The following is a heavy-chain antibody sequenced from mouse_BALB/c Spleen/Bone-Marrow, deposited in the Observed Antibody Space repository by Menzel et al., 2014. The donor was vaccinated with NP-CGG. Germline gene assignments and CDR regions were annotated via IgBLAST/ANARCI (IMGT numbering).Heavy chain of an antibody. Sequence: QVQLQQSGAQVAKPGASVKMSCKASGYTFTSYWMHWVKQRPGQGLEWIGYINPITGYTEYNQKFKDKATLTADKSSSTAYMQLSSLTSEDSAVYYCARNYDYDGGYCAMDYGVQGPSAPVPS. CDR3: ARNYDYDGGYCAMDY. CDR2: INPITGYT. CDR1: GYTFTSYW. D-gene: IGHD2-4*01. J-gene: IGHJ4*01. V-gene: IGHV1-7*01.